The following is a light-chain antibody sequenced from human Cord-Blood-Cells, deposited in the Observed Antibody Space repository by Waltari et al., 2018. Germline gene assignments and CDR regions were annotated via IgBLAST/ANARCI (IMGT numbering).Light chain of an antibody. Sequence: IKLTQSPSALSASVGGRITITCQASQDISNYLNWYQQKPGKAPKLLIYDASNLETRVPSRFSGSGYGTDFTFTISSLQPEDIATYYCQQYDNLLLTFGGGTKVEIK. CDR2: DAS. J-gene: IGKJ4*01. V-gene: IGKV1-33*01. CDR3: QQYDNLLLT. CDR1: QDISNY.